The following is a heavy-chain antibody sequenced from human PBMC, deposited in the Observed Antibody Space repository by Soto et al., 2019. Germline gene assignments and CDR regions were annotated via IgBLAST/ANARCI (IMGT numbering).Heavy chain of an antibody. CDR2: IYYSGST. Sequence: PWETLSLTCTVSGGSISSYYWSWIRQPPGKGLEWIGYIYYSGSTNYNPSLKSRVTISVDTSKNQFSLKLSSVTAADTAVYYCARTESIRVPTGGFDPWGQGTLVTVSS. D-gene: IGHD3-10*01. CDR1: GGSISSYY. V-gene: IGHV4-59*01. J-gene: IGHJ5*02. CDR3: ARTESIRVPTGGFDP.